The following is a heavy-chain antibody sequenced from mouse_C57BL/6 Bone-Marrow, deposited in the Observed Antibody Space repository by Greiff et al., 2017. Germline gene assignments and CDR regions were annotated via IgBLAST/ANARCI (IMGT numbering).Heavy chain of an antibody. J-gene: IGHJ4*01. CDR2: ISNGGGST. D-gene: IGHD1-1*01. CDR3: ATLPDSTRYAIDY. V-gene: IGHV5-12*01. CDR1: GFTFSDYY. Sequence: EVMLVESGGGLVQPGGSLKLSCAASGFTFSDYYMYWVRQTPEKRLEWVAYISNGGGSTYYPDTVKGRFTISRDNAKNTLYLQMSRLNSEDTARYYCATLPDSTRYAIDYWGQGTSVTVSS.